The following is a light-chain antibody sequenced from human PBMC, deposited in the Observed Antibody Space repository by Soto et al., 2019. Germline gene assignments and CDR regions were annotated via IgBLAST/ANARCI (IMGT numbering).Light chain of an antibody. V-gene: IGKV1-27*01. CDR3: QKYGSAPLT. Sequence: DIQMTQSPSSLSASVGDRVTISCRATGDISKYLAWYQRKPGKAPTLLIYGASTLQSGVPSRFNGSESGTEFTLTIGSLQPEDVATYYWQKYGSAPLTFGGGTKVEI. J-gene: IGKJ4*01. CDR2: GAS. CDR1: GDISKY.